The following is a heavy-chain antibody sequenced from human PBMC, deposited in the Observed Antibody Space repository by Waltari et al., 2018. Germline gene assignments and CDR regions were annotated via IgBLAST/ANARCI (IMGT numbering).Heavy chain of an antibody. CDR1: GFTFSSYR. J-gene: IGHJ2*01. D-gene: IGHD2-21*01. CDR2: ISSSSSYI. Sequence: EVQLVESGGGLVKPGGSLRLSCAASGFTFSSYRMNWVRQAPGQGLEWVSSISSSSSYIYYADSVKGRFTISRDNAKNSLYLQMNSLRAEDTAVYYCARDLRYCGGDCHPSYWYFDLWGRGTLVTVSS. CDR3: ARDLRYCGGDCHPSYWYFDL. V-gene: IGHV3-21*01.